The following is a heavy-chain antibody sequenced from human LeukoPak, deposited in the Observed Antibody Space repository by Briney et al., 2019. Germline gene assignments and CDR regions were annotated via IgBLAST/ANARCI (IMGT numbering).Heavy chain of an antibody. J-gene: IGHJ4*02. D-gene: IGHD2-2*01. V-gene: IGHV3-21*01. CDR1: GFTFSSYS. Sequence: GGSLRLSCAASGFTFSSYSMNWVRQAPGKGLEWVSSINSSSSYIYYADSVKGRSTISRDNAKNSLYLQMNSLRAEDTAGYYCARDTYCSSTSCPFDYWGQGTLVTVSS. CDR3: ARDTYCSSTSCPFDY. CDR2: INSSSSYI.